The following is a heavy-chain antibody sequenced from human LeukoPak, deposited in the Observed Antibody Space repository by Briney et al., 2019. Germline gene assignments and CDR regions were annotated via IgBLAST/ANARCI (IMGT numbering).Heavy chain of an antibody. J-gene: IGHJ3*02. V-gene: IGHV3-30-3*01. CDR2: ISFDASSI. CDR3: AKRAFDI. CDR1: GFNFSNFA. Sequence: GGSLRLSCAASGFNFSNFAMHWVRQVPGRGLEWVAVISFDASSIYYADSVKGRFTISRDDSKNTLYLQMNSLRPEDTALYYCAKRAFDIWGQGTMVTVSS.